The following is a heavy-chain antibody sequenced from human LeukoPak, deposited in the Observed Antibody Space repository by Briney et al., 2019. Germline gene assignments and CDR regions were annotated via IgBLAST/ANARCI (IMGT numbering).Heavy chain of an antibody. V-gene: IGHV4-34*01. CDR1: GGSFSGYY. D-gene: IGHD3-10*01. J-gene: IGHJ5*02. CDR3: ARMYYYGSGRMLGSRFDP. Sequence: SETLSLTCAVYGGSFSGYYWSWIRQPPGKGLEWIGEINHSGSTNYNPSLKSRVTISVDTSKNQFSLKLSSVTAADTAVYYCARMYYYGSGRMLGSRFDPWGQGTLVTVSS. CDR2: INHSGST.